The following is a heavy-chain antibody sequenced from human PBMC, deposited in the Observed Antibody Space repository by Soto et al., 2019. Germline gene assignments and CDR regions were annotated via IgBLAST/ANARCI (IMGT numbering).Heavy chain of an antibody. V-gene: IGHV1-18*01. J-gene: IGHJ4*02. CDR3: ARVAPPSDY. CDR2: ISGYDGNT. CDR1: GYTFTSYG. Sequence: ASVKVSCKASGYTFTSYGISWVRQAPGEGLEWVGWISGYDGNTDYAHKFRGRVTMTTDTSTNTAYMDLRSLRSDDTAVYYCARVAPPSDYWGQGTLVTVSS.